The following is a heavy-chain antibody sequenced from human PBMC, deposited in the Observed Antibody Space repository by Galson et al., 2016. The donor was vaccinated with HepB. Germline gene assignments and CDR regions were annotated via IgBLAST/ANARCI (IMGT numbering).Heavy chain of an antibody. CDR3: ARRSFDFDNWFDP. Sequence: QSGAEVKKPGESLRISCKASGYTFSNYWIGWVRQKPGKGLEWMGIIYPGDSDTRYSPSFQGQVTISADKSIGAAYLQWSSLQASDTAMYYCARRSFDFDNWFDPWGQGTLVTVYS. J-gene: IGHJ5*02. CDR2: IYPGDSDT. D-gene: IGHD3-3*01. CDR1: GYTFSNYW. V-gene: IGHV5-51*01.